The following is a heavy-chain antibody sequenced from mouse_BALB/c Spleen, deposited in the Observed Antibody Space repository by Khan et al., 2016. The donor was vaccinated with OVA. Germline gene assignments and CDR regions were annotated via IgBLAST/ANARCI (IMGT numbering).Heavy chain of an antibody. J-gene: IGHJ2*01. CDR2: ISSGGTYT. CDR3: ARHEDYYGSRPYFDY. Sequence: EVELVESGGGLVKPGGSLKLSCVASGITFSRYSMSWVRQTPEKRLEWVASISSGGTYTYYPDSVKGRFTLSRDNAENTLYLQMYSLRSEDTAIYYCARHEDYYGSRPYFDYWGQGTTLTVSS. V-gene: IGHV5-9-3*01. CDR1: GITFSRYS. D-gene: IGHD1-1*01.